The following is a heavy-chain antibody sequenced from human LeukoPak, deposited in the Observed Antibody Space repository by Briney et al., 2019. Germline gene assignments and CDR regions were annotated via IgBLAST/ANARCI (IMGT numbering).Heavy chain of an antibody. CDR2: IWYDGSNK. D-gene: IGHD6-19*01. Sequence: PGGTLRLSCAASGFTFSSYGMHWVRQAPGKGLEWVAGIWYDGSNKYYAHSVKGRFTISRDNSKTTLYLQMNSLRAEDTAVYYCAKDYWSSSRPNWFDPWGQGTLVTVSS. J-gene: IGHJ5*02. CDR1: GFTFSSYG. CDR3: AKDYWSSSRPNWFDP. V-gene: IGHV3-33*06.